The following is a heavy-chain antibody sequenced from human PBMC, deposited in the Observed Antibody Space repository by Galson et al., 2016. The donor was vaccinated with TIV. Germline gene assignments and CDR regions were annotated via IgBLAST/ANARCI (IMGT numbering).Heavy chain of an antibody. CDR1: GSTLSSHA. Sequence: LRLSCAATGSTLSSHAMHWVRQPPGKGLEWTAIISHDEHLKYYGDSVKGRFTVSRDLSPNTLYLQIDSLRPEDTARYFCVRGGARGYYYYGLDVWGQGATVTVSS. D-gene: IGHD3-16*01. CDR2: ISHDEHLK. J-gene: IGHJ6*02. V-gene: IGHV3-30*04. CDR3: VRGGARGYYYYGLDV.